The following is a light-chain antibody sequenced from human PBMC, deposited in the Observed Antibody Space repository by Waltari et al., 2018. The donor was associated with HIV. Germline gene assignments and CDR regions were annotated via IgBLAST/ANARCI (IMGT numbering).Light chain of an antibody. CDR2: DVT. CDR3: CSYAGSYTLV. V-gene: IGLV2-11*01. Sequence: QSALTQPRSVSGSPGQSVTISCTGTSSHVGGSTYFSWYPQHPAKAPKLMIYDVTKRPSGVPDRFSGSKSVNTASLTISGLEAEDEADYYCCSYAGSYTLVFGGGTKLTVL. CDR1: SSHVGGSTY. J-gene: IGLJ3*02.